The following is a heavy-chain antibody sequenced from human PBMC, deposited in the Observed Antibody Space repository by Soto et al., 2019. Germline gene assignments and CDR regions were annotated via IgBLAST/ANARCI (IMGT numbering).Heavy chain of an antibody. CDR3: ARGSAVLLRL. Sequence: QVQLQESGPGLVKPSQTLSLTCTVSGGSISSGDYYWSWIRQPPGKGLEWIGYIYYSGSTYYNPSRKSRVIISVHTSKSQFSLQLSSVTAADTAVYYCARGSAVLLRLWGQGTLVTVSS. D-gene: IGHD2-15*01. CDR2: IYYSGST. V-gene: IGHV4-30-4*01. J-gene: IGHJ4*02. CDR1: GGSISSGDYY.